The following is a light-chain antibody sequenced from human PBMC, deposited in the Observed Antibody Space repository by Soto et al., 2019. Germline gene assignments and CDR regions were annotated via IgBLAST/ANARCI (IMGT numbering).Light chain of an antibody. J-gene: IGLJ3*02. CDR3: VLYMGSGIWV. Sequence: QTVVTQGASLSVSPGTTVTLTCGLSSGSVSANYYPSWYQQTPGQAPRTLIYNTNTRSSGVPDRFSGSILGNKAALTITGAQADDESDYYCVLYMGSGIWVFGGGTKLTVL. V-gene: IGLV8-61*01. CDR2: NTN. CDR1: SGSVSANYY.